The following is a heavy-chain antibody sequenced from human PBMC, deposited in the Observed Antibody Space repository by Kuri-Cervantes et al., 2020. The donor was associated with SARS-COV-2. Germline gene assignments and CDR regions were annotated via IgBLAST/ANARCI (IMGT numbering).Heavy chain of an antibody. J-gene: IGHJ5*02. CDR3: AREGSITIFGVVIIGWFDP. V-gene: IGHV4-61*09. CDR2: IYTSGST. Sequence: SETLSLTCTVSGGSISSGSYYWSWIRQPAGKGLEWIWYIYTSGSTNYNPSLKSRVTISVDTSKNQFSLKLSSVTAADTAVYYCAREGSITIFGVVIIGWFDPWGQGTLVTVSS. CDR1: GGSISSGSYY. D-gene: IGHD3-3*01.